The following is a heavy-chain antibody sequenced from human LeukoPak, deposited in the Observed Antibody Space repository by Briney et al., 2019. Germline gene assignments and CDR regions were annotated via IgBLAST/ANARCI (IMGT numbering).Heavy chain of an antibody. CDR1: GGSISSCY. CDR3: ARDRDVDFWSGYTPLHYYYYYGTDV. CDR2: IYTSGST. V-gene: IGHV4-4*07. Sequence: SETLSLTCTVSGGSISSCYWSWIRQPAGKGLEWIGRIYTSGSTNYNPSLKSRVTMSVDTSKNQFSLKLSSVTAADTAVYHCARDRDVDFWSGYTPLHYYYYYGTDVWGQGTTVTVSS. J-gene: IGHJ6*02. D-gene: IGHD3-3*01.